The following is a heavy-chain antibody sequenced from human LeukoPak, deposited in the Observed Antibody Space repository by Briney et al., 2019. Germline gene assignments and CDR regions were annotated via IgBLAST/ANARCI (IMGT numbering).Heavy chain of an antibody. Sequence: ASVKVSCEASGGTFGVNAIHWVRQAPGQGLEWMGDIIPIFPKSNYAQKFHGRVTFTADESTSTAYMEMSSLTSEDTAVYYCARDGVRNMGLRLDYWGQGTLVIVSS. CDR3: ARDGVRNMGLRLDY. D-gene: IGHD1-14*01. CDR2: IIPIFPKS. CDR1: GGTFGVNA. V-gene: IGHV1-69*01. J-gene: IGHJ4*02.